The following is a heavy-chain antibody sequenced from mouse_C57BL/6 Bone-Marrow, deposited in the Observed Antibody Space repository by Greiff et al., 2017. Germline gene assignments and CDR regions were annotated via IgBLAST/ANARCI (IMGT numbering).Heavy chain of an antibody. D-gene: IGHD1-1*01. J-gene: IGHJ3*01. CDR3: ARWGSSYDAY. CDR2: IHPTSGST. V-gene: IGHV1-64*01. CDR1: GYTFTSYW. Sequence: VQLQQPGAELVKPGASVKLSCKASGYTFTSYWMHWVKQRPGQGLEWIGMIHPTSGSTNSTEKFKSKATLTVGTSSSPAYMPLSSLTSEHSAVYYCARWGSSYDAYWGQWTLVTVSA.